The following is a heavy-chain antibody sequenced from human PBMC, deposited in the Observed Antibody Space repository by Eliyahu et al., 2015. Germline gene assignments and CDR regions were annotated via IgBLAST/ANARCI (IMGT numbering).Heavy chain of an antibody. V-gene: IGHV4-34*01. CDR2: INHSGST. J-gene: IGHJ4*02. D-gene: IGHD6-19*01. CDR3: ARLAGGSGWHTKIDY. Sequence: GLEWIGEINHSGSTNYNPSLKSRVTISVDTSKNQFSLKLSSVTAADTAVYYCARLAGGSGWHTKIDYWGQGTLVTVSS.